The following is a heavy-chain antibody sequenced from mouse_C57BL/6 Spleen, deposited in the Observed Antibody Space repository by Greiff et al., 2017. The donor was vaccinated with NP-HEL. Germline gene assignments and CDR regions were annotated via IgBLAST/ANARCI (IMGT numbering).Heavy chain of an antibody. Sequence: EVTLVESGGGLVKPGGSLKLSCAASGFTFSDYGMHWVRQAPEKGLEWVAYISSGSSTIYYADTVKGRFTISRDNAKNTLFLQMTSLRSEDTAMYYCAVVATRNAMDYWGQGTSVTVSS. J-gene: IGHJ4*01. D-gene: IGHD1-1*01. CDR3: AVVATRNAMDY. CDR1: GFTFSDYG. V-gene: IGHV5-17*01. CDR2: ISSGSSTI.